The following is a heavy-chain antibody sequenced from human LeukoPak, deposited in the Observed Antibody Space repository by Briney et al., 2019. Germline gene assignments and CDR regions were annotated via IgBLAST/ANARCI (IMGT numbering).Heavy chain of an antibody. CDR2: IRSKAYGGTT. CDR3: TRDRIAARPGYYYYYMDV. CDR1: GFTFGDYA. V-gene: IGHV3-49*03. Sequence: GGSLRLSCTASGFTFGDYAMSWFRQAPGKGLEWVGFIRSKAYGGTTEYAAYVKGRFTISRDDSKSIAYLQMNSLKTEDTAVYYCTRDRIAARPGYYYYYMDVWGKGTTVTVSS. D-gene: IGHD6-6*01. J-gene: IGHJ6*03.